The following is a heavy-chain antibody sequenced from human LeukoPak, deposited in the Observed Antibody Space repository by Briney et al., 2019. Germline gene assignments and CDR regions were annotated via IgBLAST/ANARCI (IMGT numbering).Heavy chain of an antibody. J-gene: IGHJ4*02. Sequence: SETLSLTCTVSGGSISSYYWSWIRQPAGKGLEWIGRIYTSGSTNYNPSLKSRVTISVDTSKNQFSLKLSSVTAADTAVYYCAGGVTIVRGTSKHFDYWGQGTLVTVSS. D-gene: IGHD3-10*01. V-gene: IGHV4-4*07. CDR2: IYTSGST. CDR3: AGGVTIVRGTSKHFDY. CDR1: GGSISSYY.